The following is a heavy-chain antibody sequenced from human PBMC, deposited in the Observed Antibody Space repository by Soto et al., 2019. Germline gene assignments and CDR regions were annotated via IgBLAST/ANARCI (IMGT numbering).Heavy chain of an antibody. CDR1: GGTFSSYA. D-gene: IGHD3-22*01. V-gene: IGHV1-69*01. J-gene: IGHJ4*02. CDR3: ARGSKRIRNDYDSSGYPHFDY. CDR2: IISIFGTA. Sequence: QVQLVQSGAEVKKPGSSVKVSCKASGGTFSSYAISWVRQSPGQGLEWMRGIISIFGTANYAQKFQGRVTITADESTSTAYMELSSLRSEDTAVYYCARGSKRIRNDYDSSGYPHFDYWGQGTLVTVSS.